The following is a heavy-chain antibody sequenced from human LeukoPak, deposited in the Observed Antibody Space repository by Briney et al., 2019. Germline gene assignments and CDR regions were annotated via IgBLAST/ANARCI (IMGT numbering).Heavy chain of an antibody. Sequence: GGSLRLSCAASGFTFSSYAMSWVRQAPGKGLEWVSAISGSGGSTYYADSVKGRFTISRDNSKNTLYLQMNSLRAEDTAVYYCAKDDTMPPAGNPVDYFDSGGQGPLVPVPS. CDR1: GFTFSSYA. CDR3: AKDDTMPPAGNPVDYFDS. D-gene: IGHD2-2*01. V-gene: IGHV3-23*01. J-gene: IGHJ4*02. CDR2: ISGSGGST.